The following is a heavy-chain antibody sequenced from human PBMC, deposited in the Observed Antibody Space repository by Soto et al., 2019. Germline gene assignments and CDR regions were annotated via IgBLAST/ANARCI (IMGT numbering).Heavy chain of an antibody. J-gene: IGHJ4*02. CDR2: IYYSGST. CDR1: GGSISSGDYY. Sequence: SETLSLTCTVSGGSISSGDYYWSWIRQPPGKGLEWIGYIYYSGSTYYNPSLKSRVTISVDTSKNQFSLKLSSVTAADTAVYYCARVLKGLYYDSSGYYVDYWGQGTLVTVSS. D-gene: IGHD3-22*01. V-gene: IGHV4-30-4*01. CDR3: ARVLKGLYYDSSGYYVDY.